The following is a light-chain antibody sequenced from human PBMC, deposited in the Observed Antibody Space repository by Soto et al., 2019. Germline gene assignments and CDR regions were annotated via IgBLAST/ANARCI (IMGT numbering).Light chain of an antibody. V-gene: IGKV1-39*01. CDR3: LHDYSFPYT. Sequence: DIQMTQSPSSLSASVGDRVTITCRASQSISTFVNWYQQKGGNAPKLLIYAASSLESGVPSRFSGSGSGTEFALTISSLQPEDFATYYCLHDYSFPYTFGQGTKVDI. CDR1: QSISTF. J-gene: IGKJ2*01. CDR2: AAS.